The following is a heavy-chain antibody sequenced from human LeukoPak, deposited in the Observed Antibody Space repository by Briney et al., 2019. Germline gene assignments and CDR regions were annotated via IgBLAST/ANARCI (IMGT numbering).Heavy chain of an antibody. J-gene: IGHJ4*02. Sequence: GGSLRLSCAAFGFTFSSYGMHWVRQAPGKGLEWVAVIWYDGSNKYYADSVKGRFTISRDNSKNTLYLQMNSLRAEDTAVYYCARDGGIAAAGSIFDYWGQGTLVTVSS. CDR3: ARDGGIAAAGSIFDY. CDR2: IWYDGSNK. CDR1: GFTFSSYG. V-gene: IGHV3-33*01. D-gene: IGHD6-13*01.